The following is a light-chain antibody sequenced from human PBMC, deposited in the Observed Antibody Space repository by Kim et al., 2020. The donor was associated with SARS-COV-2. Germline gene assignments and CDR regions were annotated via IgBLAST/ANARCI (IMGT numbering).Light chain of an antibody. V-gene: IGKV1-5*01. J-gene: IGKJ1*01. Sequence: DIQMTQSPSTLSASVGDRVTITCRASPSIDTWLAWYQQTPGKAPKLLIYDASSLVSGLPSRFSGSGSAAEFTLTITSLQPDDFATYFRQQYKTYPLTFGQGTKVDIK. CDR2: DAS. CDR3: QQYKTYPLT. CDR1: PSIDTW.